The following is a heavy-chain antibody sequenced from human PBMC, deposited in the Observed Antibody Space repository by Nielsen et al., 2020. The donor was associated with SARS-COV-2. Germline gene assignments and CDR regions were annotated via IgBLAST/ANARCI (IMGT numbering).Heavy chain of an antibody. CDR3: ARDVFYDTGAFDI. CDR1: GFTFSSYW. J-gene: IGHJ3*02. V-gene: IGHV3-7*01. CDR2: IKQDGSEK. Sequence: GSLKISCAASGFTFSSYWMSWVRQAPGKGLEWVANIKQDGSEKYYVDSVKGRFTISRDNAKNSLYLQMNSLRAEDTAVYYCARDVFYDTGAFDIWGQGTMVTVSS. D-gene: IGHD2/OR15-2a*01.